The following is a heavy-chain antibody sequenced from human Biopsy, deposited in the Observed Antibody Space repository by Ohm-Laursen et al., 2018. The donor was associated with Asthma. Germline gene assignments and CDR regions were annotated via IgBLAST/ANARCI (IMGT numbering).Heavy chain of an antibody. CDR3: ARVPTTLRYFDL. J-gene: IGHJ2*01. Sequence: TLSLTCRVSGGYTGSSDHHWAWIRQAPGKGLAWVSYISYSGSTDYNPSLKSRLTISMDTSKNQFSLKLSSVTAADTAVYYRARVPTTLRYFDLWGRGTLVTVSS. CDR1: GGYTGSSDHH. D-gene: IGHD2-15*01. V-gene: IGHV4-61*08. CDR2: ISYSGST.